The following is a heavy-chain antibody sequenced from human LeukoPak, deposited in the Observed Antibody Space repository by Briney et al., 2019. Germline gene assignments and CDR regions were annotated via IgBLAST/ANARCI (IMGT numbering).Heavy chain of an antibody. CDR1: GGSISSGGYS. Sequence: SETLSLTCAVSGGSISSGGYSWSWIRQPPGKGLEWIGYIYHSGSTYYNPSLKSRVTISVDRSKNQFSLKLSSVTAADTAVYYCARSYSNSTYYFDYWGQGTLVTVSS. J-gene: IGHJ4*02. V-gene: IGHV4-30-2*01. CDR3: ARSYSNSTYYFDY. CDR2: IYHSGST. D-gene: IGHD6-13*01.